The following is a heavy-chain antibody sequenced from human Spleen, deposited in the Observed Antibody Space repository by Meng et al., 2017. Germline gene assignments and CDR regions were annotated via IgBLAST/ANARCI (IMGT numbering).Heavy chain of an antibody. D-gene: IGHD3-22*01. Sequence: QVQLVESGGGVVQPGRSLRLSCAASGFTFSSYGMHWVRQAPGKGLEWVAVIWYDGSKKYYADSVKGRFTVSRDKNTVYLQMNSLRGEDTAVYYCARDNDSSGHYDNFDYWGQGTLVTVSS. CDR1: GFTFSSYG. J-gene: IGHJ4*02. CDR3: ARDNDSSGHYDNFDY. V-gene: IGHV3-33*01. CDR2: IWYDGSKK.